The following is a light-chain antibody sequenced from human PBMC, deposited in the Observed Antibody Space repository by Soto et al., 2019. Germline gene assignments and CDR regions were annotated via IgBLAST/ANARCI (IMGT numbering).Light chain of an antibody. CDR3: SSYTAYTTLWV. Sequence: QSVLTQPASVSGSPGQSITISCTGTASDIGNYNYVSWYRLHPDKAPKLLIYGVSNRPSGVSNRFSGSKSGNSASLTISGLQAEDEADYYCSSYTAYTTLWVFGGGTKVTVL. CDR2: GVS. CDR1: ASDIGNYNY. V-gene: IGLV2-14*01. J-gene: IGLJ3*02.